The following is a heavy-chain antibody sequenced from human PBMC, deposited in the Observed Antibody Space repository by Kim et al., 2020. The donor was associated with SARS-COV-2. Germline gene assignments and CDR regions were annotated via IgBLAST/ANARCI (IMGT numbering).Heavy chain of an antibody. D-gene: IGHD5-18*01. CDR3: AREIDPQGDTAMGWVCDY. Sequence: SQTLSLTCAISGDSVSSNSAAWNWIRQSPSRGLEWLGRTYYRSKWYNDYAVSVKSRITINPDTSKNQFSLQLNSVTPEDTAVYYCAREIDPQGDTAMGWVCDYWGQGTLVTVSS. CDR2: TYYRSKWYN. V-gene: IGHV6-1*01. CDR1: GDSVSSNSAA. J-gene: IGHJ4*02.